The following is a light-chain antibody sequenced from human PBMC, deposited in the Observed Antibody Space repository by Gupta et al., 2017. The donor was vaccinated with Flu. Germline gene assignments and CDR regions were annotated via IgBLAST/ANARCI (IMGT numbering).Light chain of an antibody. Sequence: EIVMTQSPATLSVSPGERATLSCRASQSVSSNLAWYQQKPGQAPRLLIYGASTRATGIPARFSGSGSGTEFTLTISSLQSEDFAVYDGQQYNNWPSYTFGQGTKLEIK. CDR1: QSVSSN. CDR3: QQYNNWPSYT. V-gene: IGKV3-15*01. CDR2: GAS. J-gene: IGKJ2*01.